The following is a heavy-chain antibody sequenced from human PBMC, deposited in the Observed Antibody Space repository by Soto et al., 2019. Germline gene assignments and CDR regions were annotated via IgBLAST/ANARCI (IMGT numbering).Heavy chain of an antibody. Sequence: GASVKVSCKASGYTFTTFAIHWVRQAPGQRLEWMGWINADNGNTKYAPKFQDRLSIARDTSASTAYMELSSLRSEDTAVYFCARYYTSGWYDYFDYWGQGTLVTVSS. J-gene: IGHJ4*02. V-gene: IGHV1-3*01. CDR3: ARYYTSGWYDYFDY. CDR1: GYTFTTFA. CDR2: INADNGNT. D-gene: IGHD6-19*01.